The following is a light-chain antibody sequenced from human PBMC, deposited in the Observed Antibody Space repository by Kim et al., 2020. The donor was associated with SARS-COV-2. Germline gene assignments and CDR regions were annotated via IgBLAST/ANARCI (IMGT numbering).Light chain of an antibody. CDR2: SHN. Sequence: GQKVTISCSGSSSNIGSNTVNWYQKFPGAAPKLLVYSHNKRPSGVPDRFSGSRSGTSASLAISGLQSDDEADYYCASWDDSLNAVLFGGGTQLTVL. CDR1: SSNIGSNT. J-gene: IGLJ2*01. V-gene: IGLV1-44*01. CDR3: ASWDDSLNAVL.